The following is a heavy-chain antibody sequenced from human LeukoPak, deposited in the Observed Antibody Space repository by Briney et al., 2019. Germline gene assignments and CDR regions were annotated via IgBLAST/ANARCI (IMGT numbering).Heavy chain of an antibody. CDR2: IYYSGTT. Sequence: SETLSLTCAVSGDSISSGYYWGWIRQPPGKGLEWIGSIYYSGTTHYNPSLKSRVTISVDTSKNQFSLTLSSVTAADTAVYYCARLAATVGFDYWGQGTLVTVSS. V-gene: IGHV4-38-2*01. J-gene: IGHJ4*02. CDR3: ARLAATVGFDY. CDR1: GDSISSGYY. D-gene: IGHD6-25*01.